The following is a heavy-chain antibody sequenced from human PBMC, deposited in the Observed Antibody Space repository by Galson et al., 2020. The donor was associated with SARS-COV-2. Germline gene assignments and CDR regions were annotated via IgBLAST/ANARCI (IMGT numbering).Heavy chain of an antibody. J-gene: IGHJ4*02. CDR1: GGSISSSSYY. V-gene: IGHV4-39*01. CDR2: IYYSGST. CDR3: ARHTRTYDYVWGSYRPVYFDY. D-gene: IGHD3-16*02. Sequence: ETSETLSLTCTVSGGSISSSSYYWGWIRQPPGKGLEWIGSIYYSGSTYYNPSLKSRVTISVDTSKNQFSLKLSSVTAADTAVYYCARHTRTYDYVWGSYRPVYFDYWGQGTLVTVSS.